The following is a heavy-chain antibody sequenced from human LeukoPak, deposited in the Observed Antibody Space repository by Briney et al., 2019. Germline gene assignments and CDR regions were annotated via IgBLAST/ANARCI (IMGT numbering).Heavy chain of an antibody. D-gene: IGHD6-19*01. J-gene: IGHJ4*02. V-gene: IGHV3-73*01. Sequence: GGSLLLSCAASGFTFSGSAMHWVRQASGKGLEWVVRIRSKANSYATAYAASVKGRFTISRDDSKNTAYLQMNSLKTEDTAVYYCTRQEGGAVAGRSWGQGTLVTVSS. CDR1: GFTFSGSA. CDR3: TRQEGGAVAGRS. CDR2: IRSKANSYAT.